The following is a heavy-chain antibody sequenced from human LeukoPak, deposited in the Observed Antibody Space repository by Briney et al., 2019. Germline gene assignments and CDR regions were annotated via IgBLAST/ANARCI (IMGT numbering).Heavy chain of an antibody. J-gene: IGHJ4*02. D-gene: IGHD6-6*01. Sequence: PGGSLRLSCAASGFTFSSYGMHWVRQAPGEGVEWVAVISYDGSNKYYADSVKGRFTISRDNSKNTLYLQMNSLRAEDTAVYYCAKKRALGEVEYSSSYFDYWGQGTLVTVSS. CDR2: ISYDGSNK. CDR3: AKKRALGEVEYSSSYFDY. CDR1: GFTFSSYG. V-gene: IGHV3-30*18.